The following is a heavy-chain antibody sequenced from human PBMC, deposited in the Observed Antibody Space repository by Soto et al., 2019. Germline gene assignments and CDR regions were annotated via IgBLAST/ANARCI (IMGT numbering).Heavy chain of an antibody. D-gene: IGHD3-3*01. V-gene: IGHV3-49*03. CDR2: IRSKAYGGTT. CDR3: TRETYYDFWSGYYYYGMDV. Sequence: GGSLRLSCTASGFTFGDYAMSWFRQAPGKGLEWVGFIRSKAYGGTTEYAASVKGRFTISRDDSKSIAYLQMNSLKTEDTAVYYCTRETYYDFWSGYYYYGMDVWGQGTTVTAP. J-gene: IGHJ6*02. CDR1: GFTFGDYA.